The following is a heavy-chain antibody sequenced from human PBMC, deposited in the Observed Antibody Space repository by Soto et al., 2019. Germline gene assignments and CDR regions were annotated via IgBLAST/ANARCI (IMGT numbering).Heavy chain of an antibody. Sequence: EVQLLESGGGLVQPGGSLRLSCAASGFTFSSYAMTWVRQAPGKGLDWVSSISGSRGSTYYADSVKGRFTISRDNSRNTLYLKISSLRAEDTAVYYCAESGYDFWAYFDYWGQGTLVTVSS. CDR2: ISGSRGST. D-gene: IGHD5-12*01. J-gene: IGHJ4*02. CDR3: AESGYDFWAYFDY. CDR1: GFTFSSYA. V-gene: IGHV3-23*01.